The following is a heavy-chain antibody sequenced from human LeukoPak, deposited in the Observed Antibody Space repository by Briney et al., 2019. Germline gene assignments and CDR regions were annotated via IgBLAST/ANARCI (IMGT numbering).Heavy chain of an antibody. J-gene: IGHJ2*01. V-gene: IGHV4-59*08. D-gene: IGHD6-19*01. CDR3: ARPYSSGWYGGFDL. Sequence: SETLSLTCTVSGGSISSYYWSWIRQPPGKGLEWIGYIYNSGSTNYNPSLKSRVTISVDTSKNQFSLKLSSVTAADTAVYHCARPYSSGWYGGFDLWGRGTLVTVSS. CDR1: GGSISSYY. CDR2: IYNSGST.